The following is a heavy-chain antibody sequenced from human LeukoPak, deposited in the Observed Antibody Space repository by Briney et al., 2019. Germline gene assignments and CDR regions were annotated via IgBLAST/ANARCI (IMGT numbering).Heavy chain of an antibody. J-gene: IGHJ3*02. CDR2: INQDGSEK. D-gene: IGHD2-2*01. Sequence: GGSLRLSCAASGFTFSSYSMNWVRQAPGKGLEWVANINQDGSEKYYVDSVKGRFTISRDNAKNSLYLQMNSLRAEDTAVYYCARVGLRDCSSTSCYVWGYKGDAFDIWGQGTMVTVSS. CDR3: ARVGLRDCSSTSCYVWGYKGDAFDI. V-gene: IGHV3-7*01. CDR1: GFTFSSYS.